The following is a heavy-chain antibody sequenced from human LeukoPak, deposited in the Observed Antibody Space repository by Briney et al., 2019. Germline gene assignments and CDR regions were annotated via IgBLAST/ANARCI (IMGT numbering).Heavy chain of an antibody. Sequence: GGSLRLSCAASGFTFSRYAMTWVRQTPGKGLEWVSSISGPGDHTYYADSVKGRFTISRDNSENALYLQMNSLRAEDTAVYYCAREYHEGVGDLDYWGQGTLVTVSS. J-gene: IGHJ4*02. CDR1: GFTFSRYA. D-gene: IGHD3-10*01. CDR2: ISGPGDHT. V-gene: IGHV3-23*01. CDR3: AREYHEGVGDLDY.